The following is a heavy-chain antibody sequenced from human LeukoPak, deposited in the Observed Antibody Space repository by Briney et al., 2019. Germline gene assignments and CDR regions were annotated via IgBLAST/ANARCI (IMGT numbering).Heavy chain of an antibody. V-gene: IGHV1-69*13. J-gene: IGHJ6*02. D-gene: IGHD6-6*01. CDR2: IIPIFGTA. CDR1: GGTFSSYA. Sequence: SVKVSCKASGGTFSSYAISWVRQAPGQGLEWMGGIIPIFGTANYAQKFQGRVTITADESTSTAYMELSSLRSEDTAVYYCARSEQLVDPYYYYYGMDVWGQGTTVTVSS. CDR3: ARSEQLVDPYYYYYGMDV.